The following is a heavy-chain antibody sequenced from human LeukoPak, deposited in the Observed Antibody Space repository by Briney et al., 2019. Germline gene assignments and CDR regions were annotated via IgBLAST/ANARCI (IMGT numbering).Heavy chain of an antibody. CDR1: GFTFSSYW. Sequence: GGSLRLSCVASGFTFSSYWMHWVRHDPRKGLVWVSRINGDGRNINYADSVKGRFTISRDNAKNTLYLQMNTLRVEDTAVYYCTRDLMDYDVSTGLHHYYMDVWGQGTTVTVSS. CDR3: TRDLMDYDVSTGLHHYYMDV. CDR2: INGDGRNI. D-gene: IGHD3-9*01. J-gene: IGHJ6*02. V-gene: IGHV3-74*01.